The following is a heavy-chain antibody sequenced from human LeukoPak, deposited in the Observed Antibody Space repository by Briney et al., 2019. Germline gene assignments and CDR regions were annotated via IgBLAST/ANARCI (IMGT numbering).Heavy chain of an antibody. D-gene: IGHD5-18*01. V-gene: IGHV4-59*08. CDR1: GGSISSYY. J-gene: IGHJ4*02. CDR2: IYYSGST. Sequence: TSETLSLNCTVSGGSISSYYWSWIRQPPGKGLEWIGYIYYSGSTNYNPSLKSRVTISVDTSKNQFSLKLSSVTAADTAVYYCARQQLWLTYFDCWGQGTLVTVSS. CDR3: ARQQLWLTYFDC.